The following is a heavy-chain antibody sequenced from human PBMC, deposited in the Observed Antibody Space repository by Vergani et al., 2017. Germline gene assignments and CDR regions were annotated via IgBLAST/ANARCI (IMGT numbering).Heavy chain of an antibody. V-gene: IGHV3-23*01. CDR1: GFTFNHYA. Sequence: EVQLLESGGDLVQPGGSLRLSCAASGFTFNHYAMNWVRPAPGKGLEWVSGISGSGGSTYYACSVKGRFTISRDSSKNTLYLQMNSLSAGDTAVYYCAKANHRNSGYDYLYDDDAIDVWGQGTTVTVSS. D-gene: IGHD5-12*01. CDR2: ISGSGGST. J-gene: IGHJ6*02. CDR3: AKANHRNSGYDYLYDDDAIDV.